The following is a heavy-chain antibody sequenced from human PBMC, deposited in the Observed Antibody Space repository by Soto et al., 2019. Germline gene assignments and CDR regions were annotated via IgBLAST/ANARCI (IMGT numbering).Heavy chain of an antibody. V-gene: IGHV4-31*03. D-gene: IGHD2-15*01. J-gene: IGHJ4*02. CDR1: GGSISSGGYY. Sequence: SETLSLTCTVSGGSISSGGYYWSWIRQHPGKGLEWIGYIYYSGSTYYNPSLKSRVTISVDTSKNQFSLKLSSVTAADTAGYYCAKGPLDDCLGGSCHFGHWGQGVLVTVSS. CDR3: AKGPLDDCLGGSCHFGH. CDR2: IYYSGST.